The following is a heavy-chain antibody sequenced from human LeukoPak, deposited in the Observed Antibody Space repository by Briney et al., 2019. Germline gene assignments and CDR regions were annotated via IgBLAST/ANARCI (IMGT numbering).Heavy chain of an antibody. J-gene: IGHJ6*03. CDR1: GHSVASKSAA. CDR2: TYYRSKWYN. D-gene: IGHD3-3*01. V-gene: IGHV6-1*01. Sequence: SQTNSLGCVIDGHSVASKSAAWNWIRQSPSRGLEWLGRTYYRSKWYNDYAVSVKSRITITPDTSKNQFSLQLNSVTPEDTAVYYCARVTHYYDFWSGYNHYYYMDVWGKGTTVTVSS. CDR3: ARVTHYYDFWSGYNHYYYMDV.